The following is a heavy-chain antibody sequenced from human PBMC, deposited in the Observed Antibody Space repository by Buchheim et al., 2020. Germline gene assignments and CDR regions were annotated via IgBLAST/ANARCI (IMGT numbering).Heavy chain of an antibody. Sequence: QVQLVESGGGVVQPGRSLRLSCAASGFTFSSYGMHWVRQAPGKGLEWVAVIWYDGSNKYYADSVKGRFTISRDNSKNTLYLQMNSLRAEDTAVYYCARDLWSGYQIYYGMDVWGQGTT. D-gene: IGHD3-3*01. V-gene: IGHV3-33*01. J-gene: IGHJ6*02. CDR2: IWYDGSNK. CDR1: GFTFSSYG. CDR3: ARDLWSGYQIYYGMDV.